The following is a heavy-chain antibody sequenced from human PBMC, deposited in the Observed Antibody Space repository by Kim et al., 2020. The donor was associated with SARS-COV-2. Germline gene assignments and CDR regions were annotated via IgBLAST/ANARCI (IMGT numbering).Heavy chain of an antibody. D-gene: IGHD3-10*01. V-gene: IGHV3-74*01. CDR2: INSDGSST. Sequence: GGSLRLSCAASGFTFSSYWMHWVRQAPGKGLVWVSRINSDGSSTSYADSVKGRFTISRDNAKNTLYLQMNSLRAEDTAVYYCASATMVRGVIPPWGQGTLVTVSS. CDR1: GFTFSSYW. J-gene: IGHJ5*02. CDR3: ASATMVRGVIPP.